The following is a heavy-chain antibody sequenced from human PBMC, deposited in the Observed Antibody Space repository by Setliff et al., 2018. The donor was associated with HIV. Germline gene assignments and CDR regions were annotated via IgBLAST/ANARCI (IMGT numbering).Heavy chain of an antibody. Sequence: GASVKVSCKASGGTFSSYAISWVRQAPGQGLEWMGGIIPIFGTANYAQKFQGRVTITTDTSTSTTYMEMSSLKSEDTAFYFCARADYDLLTGSYGALDSWGQGTLVTVSS. D-gene: IGHD3-9*01. CDR1: GGTFSSYA. J-gene: IGHJ4*02. CDR3: ARADYDLLTGSYGALDS. CDR2: IIPIFGTA. V-gene: IGHV1-69*05.